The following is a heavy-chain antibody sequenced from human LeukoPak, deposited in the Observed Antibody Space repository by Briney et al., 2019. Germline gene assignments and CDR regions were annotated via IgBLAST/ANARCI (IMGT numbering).Heavy chain of an antibody. D-gene: IGHD3-10*01. J-gene: IGHJ4*02. CDR2: IYYSGNT. CDR3: ARREVRGARSFDS. V-gene: IGHV4-39*01. Sequence: PSETLSLTCTVSGGSISSSTYYWGWIRQPPGKGLEWIGTIYYSGNTYYNPSLKSRVTISVDTSKNQFSLKLSSVTAADTAVYYCARREVRGARSFDSWGQGTLVTVSS. CDR1: GGSISSSTYY.